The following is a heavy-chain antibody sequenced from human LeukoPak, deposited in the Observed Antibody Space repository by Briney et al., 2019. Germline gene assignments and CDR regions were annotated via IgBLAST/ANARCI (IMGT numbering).Heavy chain of an antibody. D-gene: IGHD2-21*01. V-gene: IGHV4-34*09. CDR1: GGSFSGYH. J-gene: IGHJ4*02. CDR2: EGST. Sequence: PSETLSLTCAVYGGSFSGYHWSWIRQQPGKGLEWIGNEGSTYYNPSLKSRLTISVDTSKNQFSLKLSSVTAADTAIYYCAVYFVGGGGRGTWGQGTLVTVSS. CDR3: AVYFVGGGGRGT.